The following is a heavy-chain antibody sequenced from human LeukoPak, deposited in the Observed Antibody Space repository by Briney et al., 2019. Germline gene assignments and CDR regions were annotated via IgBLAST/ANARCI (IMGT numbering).Heavy chain of an antibody. J-gene: IGHJ4*02. Sequence: GGSLRLSCAASGFPFSTYSMNWVRQAPGKGLEWVSSISGSSDSIYYADSVKGRFTISRDNAKNSLYLQMNSLRAEDTAVYYCARPRDGYSHFDYWGQGTLVTVSS. CDR1: GFPFSTYS. CDR3: ARPRDGYSHFDY. CDR2: ISGSSDSI. D-gene: IGHD5-24*01. V-gene: IGHV3-21*04.